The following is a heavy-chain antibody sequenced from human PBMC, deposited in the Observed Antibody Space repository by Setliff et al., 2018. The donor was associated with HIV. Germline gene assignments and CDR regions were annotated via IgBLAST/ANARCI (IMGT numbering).Heavy chain of an antibody. CDR3: ADSPPAPYSYGYHNGM. CDR2: ISVSGTT. V-gene: IGHV4-61*02. J-gene: IGHJ2*01. CDR1: GDSISSGNYL. Sequence: SETLSLTCSVSGDSISSGNYLWSWIRQPAGKAPEWIGRISVSGTTDYNPSLEGRVTVSRDTSKNQFYLKLASVTAADTAVYYCADSPPAPYSYGYHNGMWGRGTLVTVS. D-gene: IGHD5-18*01.